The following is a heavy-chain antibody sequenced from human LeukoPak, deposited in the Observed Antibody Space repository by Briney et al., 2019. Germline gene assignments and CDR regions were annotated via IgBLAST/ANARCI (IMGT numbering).Heavy chain of an antibody. J-gene: IGHJ4*02. V-gene: IGHV1-3*01. CDR2: LNGVNGNT. D-gene: IGHD5-18*01. Sequence: ASVTVSFTTSGYTFTTYAMHWVRQAPGQRLEWMGWLNGVNGNTKYSQRFQGRVTITRDTSASAAYMELSSLTSEDTAVYYCAKGDTYGFDYWGQGTLVTVSS. CDR3: AKGDTYGFDY. CDR1: GYTFTTYA.